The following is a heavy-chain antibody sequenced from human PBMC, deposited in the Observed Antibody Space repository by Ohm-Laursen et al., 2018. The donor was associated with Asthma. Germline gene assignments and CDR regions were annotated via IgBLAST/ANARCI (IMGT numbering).Heavy chain of an antibody. J-gene: IGHJ4*02. Sequence: AASVKVSCKVSGYTLTELSMHWVRQAPGKGLEWMGGFDPEDGETIYAQKFQGRVTMTEDTSTDTAYMELSSLRSEDTAVYYCATDVIAVAGRDYWGQGTLVTVSS. D-gene: IGHD6-19*01. V-gene: IGHV1-24*01. CDR1: GYTLTELS. CDR3: ATDVIAVAGRDY. CDR2: FDPEDGET.